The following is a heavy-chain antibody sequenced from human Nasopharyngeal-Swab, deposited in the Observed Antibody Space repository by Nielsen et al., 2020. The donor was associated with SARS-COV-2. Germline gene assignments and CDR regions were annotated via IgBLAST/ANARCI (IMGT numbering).Heavy chain of an antibody. Sequence: GSLRLSCAVYGGSFSGYYWSWIRQPPGKGLEWIGEINHSGSTNYNPSLKSRVTISVDTSKNQVSLRLSPVTAADTAVYYCARQAPSYSSSSYGMDVWGQGTTVTVSS. CDR1: GGSFSGYY. D-gene: IGHD6-13*01. V-gene: IGHV4-34*01. CDR2: INHSGST. CDR3: ARQAPSYSSSSYGMDV. J-gene: IGHJ6*02.